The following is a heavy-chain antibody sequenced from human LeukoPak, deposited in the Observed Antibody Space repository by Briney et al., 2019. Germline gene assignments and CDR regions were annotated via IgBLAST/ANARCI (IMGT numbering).Heavy chain of an antibody. V-gene: IGHV3-53*01. D-gene: IGHD4-17*01. CDR3: ARAQTYGDYRLLLDY. CDR2: IYSGGTT. Sequence: GGSLRLSCAASGFTFDDYVMSWVRQAPGKGLEWVSLIYSGGTTYYADSVKGRFTISRDNSKNTLYLQMNSLRAEDTALYYCARAQTYGDYRLLLDYWGQGTLVTVSS. CDR1: GFTFDDYV. J-gene: IGHJ4*02.